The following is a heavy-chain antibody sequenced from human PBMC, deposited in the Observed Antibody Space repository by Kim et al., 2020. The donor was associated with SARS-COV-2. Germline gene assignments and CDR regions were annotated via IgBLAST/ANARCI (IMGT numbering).Heavy chain of an antibody. D-gene: IGHD3-3*01. CDR3: ARDFQRSGYYLLSYYYYGMDV. J-gene: IGHJ6*02. CDR2: IIPIFGTA. Sequence: SVKVSCKASGGTFSSYAISWVRQAPGQGLEWMGGIIPIFGTANYAQKFQGRVTITADESTSTAYMELSSLRSEDTAVYYCARDFQRSGYYLLSYYYYGMDVWGQGTTVTVSS. CDR1: GGTFSSYA. V-gene: IGHV1-69*13.